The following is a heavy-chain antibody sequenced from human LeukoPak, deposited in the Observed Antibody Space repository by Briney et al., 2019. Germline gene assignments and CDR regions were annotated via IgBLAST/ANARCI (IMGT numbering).Heavy chain of an antibody. CDR3: AVGATHYYMDV. V-gene: IGHV4-59*08. D-gene: IGHD3-16*01. J-gene: IGHJ6*03. CDR2: IYYSGST. Sequence: SETLSLTCTVSGGSIRGYYWSWVRQPPGKGMEWIAYIYYSGSTNYNPSLKSRVTISLDTSKNQFSLKLSSVTAADTAVYYCAVGATHYYMDVWGKGTTVTVSS. CDR1: GGSIRGYY.